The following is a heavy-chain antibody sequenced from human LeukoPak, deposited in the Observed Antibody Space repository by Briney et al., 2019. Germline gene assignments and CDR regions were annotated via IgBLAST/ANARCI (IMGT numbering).Heavy chain of an antibody. J-gene: IGHJ4*02. CDR1: GFTVSNNY. D-gene: IGHD6-13*01. CDR3: ARDNGAAAGN. V-gene: IGHV3-53*01. Sequence: TGGSLRLSCAASGFTVSNNYMSWVRQAPGKGLEWVSVIYSGGSTFYSDSVKGRFTISRDNSKNTLYLQMNSLRAEDTAVYYCARDNGAAAGNWGQGTLVPVSS. CDR2: IYSGGST.